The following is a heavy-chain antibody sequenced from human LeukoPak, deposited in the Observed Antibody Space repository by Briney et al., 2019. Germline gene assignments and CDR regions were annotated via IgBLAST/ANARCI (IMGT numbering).Heavy chain of an antibody. CDR3: YGANAEH. D-gene: IGHD4-23*01. CDR2: INHSGST. V-gene: IGHV4-34*01. CDR1: GGSFSGYY. J-gene: IGHJ1*01. Sequence: SETLSLTCAVYGGSFSGYYWSWIRQPPGKGLEWIGEINHSGSTNYNPSLKSRVTISVDTSKNQFSLKLSSVTAADTAVYYCYGANAEHWGQGTLVTVSS.